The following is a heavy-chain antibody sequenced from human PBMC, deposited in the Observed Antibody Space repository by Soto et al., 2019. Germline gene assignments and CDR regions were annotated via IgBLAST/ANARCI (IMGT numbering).Heavy chain of an antibody. CDR3: ARDETIVGVVILGSLDP. D-gene: IGHD3-3*01. J-gene: IGHJ5*02. CDR2: ISAYNGNT. V-gene: IGHV1-18*01. CDR1: GYTFTSYG. Sequence: ASVKVSCKASGYTFTSYGISWVRQAPGQGLEWMGWISAYNGNTNYAQKLQGRVTMTTDTSTSTAYMELRSLRSDDTAVYYCARDETIVGVVILGSLDPWGQGTLVTVSS.